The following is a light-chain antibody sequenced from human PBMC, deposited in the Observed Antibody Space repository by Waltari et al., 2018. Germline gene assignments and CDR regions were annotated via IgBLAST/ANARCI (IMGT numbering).Light chain of an antibody. CDR2: AAS. Sequence: DIQMTQSPSSLSASVGDRVTITCRASQYIDTFLNWYQQKPGKAPKILIYAASTLQSGVPSRFSGSGSGTAFTLSISNLQSEDFATYYCQHIYGTPPWTFGQGTKVEVK. J-gene: IGKJ1*01. CDR1: QYIDTF. CDR3: QHIYGTPPWT. V-gene: IGKV1-39*01.